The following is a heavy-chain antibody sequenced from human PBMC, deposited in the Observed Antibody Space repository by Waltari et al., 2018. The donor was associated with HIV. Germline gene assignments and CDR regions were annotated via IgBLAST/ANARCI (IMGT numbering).Heavy chain of an antibody. J-gene: IGHJ5*02. D-gene: IGHD3-3*01. Sequence: QVHLVESGGGVVQPGRSLSLSCVASGLRFSKYVMHWVRQDQGKGLGWVAVSWDDGSNIHYPDSVRGRFNSSRYNSNSTLYLQMNRLRVEDSAVYYCLRWPYYDFWGRYSYLDWFDPWGQGTLVTVSS. CDR3: LRWPYYDFWGRYSYLDWFDP. CDR1: GLRFSKYV. V-gene: IGHV3-33*01. CDR2: SWDDGSNI.